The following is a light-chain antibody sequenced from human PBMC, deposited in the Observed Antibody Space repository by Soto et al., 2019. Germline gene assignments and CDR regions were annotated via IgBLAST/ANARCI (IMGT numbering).Light chain of an antibody. J-gene: IGKJ1*01. CDR1: QSISNW. CDR2: KAS. CDR3: QQYYTYPWA. Sequence: DIQMTQSPSTLSAFVGDRVTITCRASQSISNWLAWYQQKPGKAPNLLIYKASSLESGVPSRFSCSGSGTEFTLTISSLQPDEFATYYCQQYYTYPWAFGPGTKVEIK. V-gene: IGKV1-5*03.